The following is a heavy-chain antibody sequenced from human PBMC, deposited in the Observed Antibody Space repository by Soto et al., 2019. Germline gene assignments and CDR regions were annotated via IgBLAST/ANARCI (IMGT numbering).Heavy chain of an antibody. Sequence: GGSLRLSCAASGFTFSNAWLSWVRQAPGKGLEWVGRIKSKTDGGTTDYTAPVKGRFTISRDDSKNTPYLQMNSLKIEDTAVYYCTTGSTSTKNYWGQGTLVTVSS. CDR1: GFTFSNAW. V-gene: IGHV3-15*01. CDR3: TTGSTSTKNY. J-gene: IGHJ4*02. CDR2: IKSKTDGGTT. D-gene: IGHD6-6*01.